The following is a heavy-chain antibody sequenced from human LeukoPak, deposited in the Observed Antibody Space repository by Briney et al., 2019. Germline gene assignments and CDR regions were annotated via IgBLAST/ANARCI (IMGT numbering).Heavy chain of an antibody. V-gene: IGHV3-23*01. Sequence: GGSLRLSCAASGFTFSSYAMSWVRQAPGKRLEWVSAISGSGGSTYYADSVKGRFTISRDNSKNTLYLQMNSLRAEDTAVYYCAKDRLFSAWELHYFDYWGQGTLVTVSS. CDR2: ISGSGGST. D-gene: IGHD1-26*01. J-gene: IGHJ4*02. CDR1: GFTFSSYA. CDR3: AKDRLFSAWELHYFDY.